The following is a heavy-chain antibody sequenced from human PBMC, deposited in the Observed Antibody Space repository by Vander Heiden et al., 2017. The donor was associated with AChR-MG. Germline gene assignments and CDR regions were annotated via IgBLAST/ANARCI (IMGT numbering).Heavy chain of an antibody. Sequence: EVQLVESGGGLVKPGGSLRLSCAASGFTFSSYSMNWVRQAPGKGLEWVSSISSSSSYIYYADSVKGRFTISRDNAKNSLYLQMNSLRAEDTAVYYCARDPRYCSGGSCYSGPLSDPWGQGTLVTVSS. V-gene: IGHV3-21*01. J-gene: IGHJ5*02. D-gene: IGHD2-15*01. CDR1: GFTFSSYS. CDR2: ISSSSSYI. CDR3: ARDPRYCSGGSCYSGPLSDP.